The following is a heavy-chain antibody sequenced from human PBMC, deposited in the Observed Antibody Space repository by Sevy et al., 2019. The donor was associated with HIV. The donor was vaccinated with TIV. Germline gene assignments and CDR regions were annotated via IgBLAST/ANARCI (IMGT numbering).Heavy chain of an antibody. J-gene: IGHJ4*02. Sequence: ASVKVSCKVSGNTLSELSIHWVRQAPGKGLEWMGGFDEDGEILYAQKFQDRVIMTEDISTDTAYMELSSLRSEDTAVYNCATPIVVGRDYWGQGTLVTVSS. CDR1: GNTLSELS. V-gene: IGHV1-24*01. D-gene: IGHD2-21*01. CDR3: ATPIVVGRDY. CDR2: FDEDGEI.